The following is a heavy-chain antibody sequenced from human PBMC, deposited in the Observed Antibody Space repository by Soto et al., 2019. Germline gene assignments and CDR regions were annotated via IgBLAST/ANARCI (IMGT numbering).Heavy chain of an antibody. Sequence: PSETLSLTCAVYGGSFSGYYWSWIRQPPGKGLEWIGEINHSGSTNYNPSLKSRVTISVDTSKNQFSLKLSSVTAADTAVYYCARHGRPRTYSGYDTAFDYWGQGTLVTVSS. CDR1: GGSFSGYY. J-gene: IGHJ4*02. D-gene: IGHD5-12*01. CDR2: INHSGST. V-gene: IGHV4-34*01. CDR3: ARHGRPRTYSGYDTAFDY.